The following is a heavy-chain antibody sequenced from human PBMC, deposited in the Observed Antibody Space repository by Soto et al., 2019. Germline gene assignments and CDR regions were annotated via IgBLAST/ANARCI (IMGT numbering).Heavy chain of an antibody. J-gene: IGHJ4*02. Sequence: QVQLVQSGAVVKKPGSSVKVSCKASGGTFSSYTISWVRQAPRQGLEWMGRIIPILGIANYAQKFQGRVTITADKSTSTAYMELSSLRSEDTAVYYCAREGPYRDFDYWGQGTLVTVSS. D-gene: IGHD3-16*01. CDR1: GGTFSSYT. V-gene: IGHV1-69*04. CDR2: IIPILGIA. CDR3: AREGPYRDFDY.